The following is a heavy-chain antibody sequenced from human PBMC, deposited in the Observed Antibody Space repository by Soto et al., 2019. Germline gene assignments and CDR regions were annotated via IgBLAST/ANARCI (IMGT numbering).Heavy chain of an antibody. CDR3: ARAHSVVPAAMFFDY. CDR2: IWYDGSNK. V-gene: IGHV3-33*01. Sequence: PGGSLRLSCAASGFTFSSYGMHWVRQAPGKGLEWVAVIWYDGSNKYYADSVKGRFTISRDNSKNTLYLQMNSLRAEDTAVYYCARAHSVVPAAMFFDYWGQGTLVTVSS. D-gene: IGHD2-2*01. J-gene: IGHJ4*02. CDR1: GFTFSSYG.